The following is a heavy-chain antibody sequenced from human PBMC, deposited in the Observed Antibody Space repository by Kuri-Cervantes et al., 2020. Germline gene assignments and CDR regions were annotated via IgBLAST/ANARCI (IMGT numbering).Heavy chain of an antibody. CDR2: INHSGST. CDR3: ARGSRGSYGYNQRNLPFDY. J-gene: IGHJ4*02. V-gene: IGHV4-34*01. Sequence: SETLSLTCAVYGGSFSGYYWSWIRQPPGKGLEWIGGINHSGSTNYNPSLKSRVTISVDTSKNQFSLKLSSVTAADTAVYYCARGSRGSYGYNQRNLPFDYWGQGTLVTVSS. D-gene: IGHD5-18*01. CDR1: GGSFSGYY.